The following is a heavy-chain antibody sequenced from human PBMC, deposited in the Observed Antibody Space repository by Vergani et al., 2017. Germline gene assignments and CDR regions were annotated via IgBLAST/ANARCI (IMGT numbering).Heavy chain of an antibody. D-gene: IGHD3-10*01. V-gene: IGHV3-66*03. CDR1: GFTVSSNY. Sequence: EVQLVESGGGLIQPGGSLRLSCAASGFTVSSNYMSWVRQAPGKGLEWVSVIYSGGSTYYADSVKGRFTISRDNSKNTLYLQMNSLRAEDTAVYYCASGHYYGSGSYPNWGQGTLVTVSS. J-gene: IGHJ4*02. CDR2: IYSGGST. CDR3: ASGHYYGSGSYPN.